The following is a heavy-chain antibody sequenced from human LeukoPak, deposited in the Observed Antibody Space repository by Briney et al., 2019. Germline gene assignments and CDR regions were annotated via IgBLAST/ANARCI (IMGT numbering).Heavy chain of an antibody. J-gene: IGHJ1*01. V-gene: IGHV4-34*01. CDR3: ARDEYSSSWYLYFQH. Sequence: SETLSLTCAVYGGSFSGYYWSWIRQPPGKGLEWIGEINHSGSTNHNPSLKSRVTISVDTSKNQFSLKLSSVTAEDTAVYYCARDEYSSSWYLYFQHWGQGTLVTVSS. CDR2: INHSGST. CDR1: GGSFSGYY. D-gene: IGHD6-13*01.